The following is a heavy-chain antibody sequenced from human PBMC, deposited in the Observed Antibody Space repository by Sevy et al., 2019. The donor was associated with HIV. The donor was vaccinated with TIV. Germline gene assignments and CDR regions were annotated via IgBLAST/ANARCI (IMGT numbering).Heavy chain of an antibody. CDR3: AKVLHIVVVPAAIDYYYGMDV. CDR2: MRFDGTIK. Sequence: GGFLRLSCAASGFTFSTYGMHWVRQAPGRGLEWVAFMRFDGTIKYHTDSVKGRFTISRDNSKNTVYLQMNSLKTEDTAVYFCAKVLHIVVVPAAIDYYYGMDVWGQGTTVTVSS. J-gene: IGHJ6*02. V-gene: IGHV3-30*02. CDR1: GFTFSTYG. D-gene: IGHD2-2*01.